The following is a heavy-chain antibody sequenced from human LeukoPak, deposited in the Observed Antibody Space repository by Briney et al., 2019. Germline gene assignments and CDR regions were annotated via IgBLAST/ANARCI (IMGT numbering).Heavy chain of an antibody. V-gene: IGHV1-69*05. J-gene: IGHJ4*02. CDR1: GGTFSSYA. CDR3: ARSLGGYYYGSGSYYLDY. D-gene: IGHD3-10*01. CDR2: IIPFFGTA. Sequence: SVKVSCKASGGTFSSYAISWVRQAPGQGLEWMGGIIPFFGTANYAQKFQGRVTITTDESMSTAYMELSSLRSEDTAVYYCARSLGGYYYGSGSYYLDYWGQGTLVTVSS.